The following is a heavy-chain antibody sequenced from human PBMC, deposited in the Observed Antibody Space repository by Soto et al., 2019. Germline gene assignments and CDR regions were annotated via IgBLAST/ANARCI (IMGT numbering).Heavy chain of an antibody. V-gene: IGHV3-21*01. D-gene: IGHD1-26*01. J-gene: IGHJ4*02. CDR1: GFSLSDYS. CDR3: AGSSDDGRDN. CDR2: ISSSSSFI. Sequence: EVQLVESGGGLVKPGGSLRLSCAASGFSLSDYSVNWIRQAPGKGLEWVASISSSSSFIHYAESMKGRFTISRDNAKNSLHLQMNSLSAEDTAVYYCAGSSDDGRDNWGQGTLVTVSS.